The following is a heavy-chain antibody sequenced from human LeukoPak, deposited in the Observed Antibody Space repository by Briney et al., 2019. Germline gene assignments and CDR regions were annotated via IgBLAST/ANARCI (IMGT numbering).Heavy chain of an antibody. CDR3: ARDRVAMADYYYCYYMDV. V-gene: IGHV3-30*04. J-gene: IGHJ6*03. CDR1: GFTFSSYA. Sequence: GRSLRLSCAASGFTFSSYAMHWVRQAPGKGLEWVAVISYDGSNKYYADSVKGRFTISRDNSKNTLYLQMNSLRAEDTAVYYCARDRVAMADYYYCYYMDVWGKGTTVTVSS. D-gene: IGHD5-18*01. CDR2: ISYDGSNK.